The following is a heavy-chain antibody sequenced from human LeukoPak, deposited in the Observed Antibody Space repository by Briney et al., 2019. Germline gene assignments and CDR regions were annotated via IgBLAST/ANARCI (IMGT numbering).Heavy chain of an antibody. CDR2: FDPEDGET. CDR1: GYTLTELS. CDR3: ATGLPGALRPLLGY. J-gene: IGHJ4*02. D-gene: IGHD2-21*02. V-gene: IGHV1-24*01. Sequence: GASVKVSCKVSGYTLTELSMHWVRQTPGKGLEWMGGFDPEDGETIYAQKFQGRVTMTEDTSTDTAYMELSSLRSEDTAVYYCATGLPGALRPLLGYWGQGTLVTVSS.